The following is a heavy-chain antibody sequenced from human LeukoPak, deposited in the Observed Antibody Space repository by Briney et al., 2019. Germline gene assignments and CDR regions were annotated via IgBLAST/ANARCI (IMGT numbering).Heavy chain of an antibody. J-gene: IGHJ4*02. Sequence: PGGSLRLSCAASGFTLNNYAVSWVRQAPGKGLEWVSLIRGSTYYADSVKGRFTISRDNSQKTVYLQMNSLRAEDTALYYCAKDLGGSTDYWGQGTLVTVSS. V-gene: IGHV3-23*01. D-gene: IGHD5-12*01. CDR1: GFTLNNYA. CDR3: AKDLGGSTDY. CDR2: IRGST.